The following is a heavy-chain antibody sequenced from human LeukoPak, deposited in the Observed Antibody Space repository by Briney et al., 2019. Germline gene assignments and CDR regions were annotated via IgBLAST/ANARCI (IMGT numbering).Heavy chain of an antibody. CDR3: ARTGWELLLGAASSYYGMDV. CDR2: IYDSGST. CDR1: GGSIRSSYYY. Sequence: PSETLSLTCTVSGGSIRSSYYYWGWIRQPPGKGLEWIGSIYDSGSTYYNPSLKSRVTISVDTSKNQFSLNLSSVTAADTAVYYCARTGWELLLGAASSYYGMDVWGQGTTVTVSS. J-gene: IGHJ6*02. D-gene: IGHD1-26*01. V-gene: IGHV4-39*01.